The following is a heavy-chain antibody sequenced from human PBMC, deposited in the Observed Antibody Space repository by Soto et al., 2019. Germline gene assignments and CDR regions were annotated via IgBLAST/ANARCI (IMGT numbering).Heavy chain of an antibody. CDR2: IYYSGST. D-gene: IGHD4-17*01. Sequence: QVQLQESGPGLVKPSQTLSLTCTVSGGSISSGDYYWSWIRQPPGKGLEWIGYIYYSGSTYYNPSLKGRVTISVDTSKNQFSLKLSAVTAADTAVYYCARLRSCGDYAGLQYWGQGTLVTVSS. V-gene: IGHV4-30-4*01. CDR3: ARLRSCGDYAGLQY. J-gene: IGHJ4*02. CDR1: GGSISSGDYY.